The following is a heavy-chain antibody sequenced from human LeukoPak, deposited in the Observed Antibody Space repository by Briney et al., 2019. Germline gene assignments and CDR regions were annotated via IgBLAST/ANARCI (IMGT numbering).Heavy chain of an antibody. Sequence: GGSLRLSCAASGFTFDNFAMTWVRQAPGKGLEWVSEITGSGGSTYYADSVKGRFTISRDNSKNTLYLQMNSLRAEDTAIYYCARELFDFDYWGQGTLVTVSS. V-gene: IGHV3-23*01. CDR2: ITGSGGST. D-gene: IGHD3-10*01. CDR3: ARELFDFDY. CDR1: GFTFDNFA. J-gene: IGHJ4*02.